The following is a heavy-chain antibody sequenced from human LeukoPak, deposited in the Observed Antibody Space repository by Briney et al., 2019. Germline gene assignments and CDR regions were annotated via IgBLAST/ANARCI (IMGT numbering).Heavy chain of an antibody. V-gene: IGHV4-31*03. CDR1: GGSISSGGYY. CDR2: IYYSGST. J-gene: IGHJ5*02. Sequence: SQTLSLTCTVSGGSISSGGYYWSWIRQHPGKGLEWIGYIYYSGSTYYNPSLKSRVTISVDTSKSQFSLKLSSVTAADTAVYYCARDRAVGWFDPWGQGTLVTVSS. CDR3: ARDRAVGWFDP.